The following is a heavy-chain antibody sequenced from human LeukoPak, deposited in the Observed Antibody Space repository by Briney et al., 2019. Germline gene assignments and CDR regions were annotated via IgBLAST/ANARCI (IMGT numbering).Heavy chain of an antibody. Sequence: PGGSLRLSCAASGFTFSDSAIHWVRQASGKGLEWIGRIRSKASSYATAYAASVTGRFTISRDDSKNTAYLQMNSLKTEDTAVYYCTVHEGTRYFDLWGRGTLVTVSS. J-gene: IGHJ2*01. CDR2: IRSKASSYAT. CDR3: TVHEGTRYFDL. CDR1: GFTFSDSA. D-gene: IGHD1-1*01. V-gene: IGHV3-73*01.